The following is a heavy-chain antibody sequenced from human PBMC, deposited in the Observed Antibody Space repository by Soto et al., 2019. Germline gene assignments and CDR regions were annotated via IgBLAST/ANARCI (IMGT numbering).Heavy chain of an antibody. V-gene: IGHV1-69*01. D-gene: IGHD6-19*01. CDR2: IIPIFGTA. J-gene: IGHJ6*02. CDR3: ARVAVAGTLLRKYYYYGMDV. Sequence: QVQLVQSGAEVKKPGSSVKVSCKASGGTFSSYAISWVRQAPGQGREWMGGIIPIFGTANYAQKLQGRFTITAAESTSTAYMEMSSLSAEDTAVYYCARVAVAGTLLRKYYYYGMDVWGQGTTVTVSS. CDR1: GGTFSSYA.